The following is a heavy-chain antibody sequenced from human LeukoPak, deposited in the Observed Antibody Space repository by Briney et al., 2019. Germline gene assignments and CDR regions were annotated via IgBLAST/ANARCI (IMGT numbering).Heavy chain of an antibody. D-gene: IGHD3-22*01. Sequence: GGSLRLSCAASGFTFSRYWMQWVRQAPGKGLVWVSRINSDGSRTFYADSVKGRFTISRDSAKNTLYLQMNSLRAEDTAVYYCARVKSYYDSLNAFDIWGQGTMVTVSS. CDR1: GFTFSRYW. CDR3: ARVKSYYDSLNAFDI. J-gene: IGHJ3*02. CDR2: INSDGSRT. V-gene: IGHV3-74*01.